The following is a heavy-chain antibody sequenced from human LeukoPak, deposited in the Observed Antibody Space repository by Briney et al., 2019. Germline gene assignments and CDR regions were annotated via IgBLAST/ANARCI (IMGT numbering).Heavy chain of an antibody. CDR3: AKDYDYVWGSYRYTGYFDY. CDR1: GFTFSSYG. J-gene: IGHJ4*02. CDR2: IRYNGSNK. V-gene: IGHV3-30*02. D-gene: IGHD3-16*02. Sequence: GGSLRLSCAASGFTFSSYGMHWVRQAPGKGLEWVAFIRYNGSNKYYADSVKGRFTISRDNSKNTLYLQMNSLRAEDTAVYYCAKDYDYVWGSYRYTGYFDYWGQGTLVTVSS.